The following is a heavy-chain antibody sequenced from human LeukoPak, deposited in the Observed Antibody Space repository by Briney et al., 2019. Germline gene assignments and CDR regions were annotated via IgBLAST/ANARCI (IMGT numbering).Heavy chain of an antibody. CDR3: ARLPPAWHNAFDI. J-gene: IGHJ3*02. CDR2: INSDGSTT. CDR1: GFTFSSYW. V-gene: IGHV3-74*01. Sequence: GGSLRLSCAASGFTFSSYWMHWVRQAPGKGLVWVSRINSDGSTTRYADSVKGRFTISRDNAKNTLYLQMNSLRAEDTAAYYCARLPPAWHNAFDIWGQGTMVTVSS.